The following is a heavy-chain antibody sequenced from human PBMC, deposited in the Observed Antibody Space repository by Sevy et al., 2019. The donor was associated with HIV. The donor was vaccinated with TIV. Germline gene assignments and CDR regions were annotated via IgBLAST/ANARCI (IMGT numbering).Heavy chain of an antibody. CDR2: IKQDGSDK. D-gene: IGHD6-19*01. CDR1: GFTFSSSW. Sequence: GGSLRLSCAASGFTFSSSWMNWVRQAPGKGLEWVANIKQDGSDKYFVDSVKGRFTISRDNAKNSLYLQMNSLRAEDTAVYYCAGGGGWLIDYWGQGTLVTVSS. V-gene: IGHV3-7*01. J-gene: IGHJ4*02. CDR3: AGGGGWLIDY.